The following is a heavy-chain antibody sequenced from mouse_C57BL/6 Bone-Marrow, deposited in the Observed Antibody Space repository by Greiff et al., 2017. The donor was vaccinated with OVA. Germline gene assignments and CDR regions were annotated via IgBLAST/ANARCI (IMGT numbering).Heavy chain of an antibody. CDR1: GYTFTSYW. D-gene: IGHD1-1*01. CDR2: IHPNSGST. CDR3: ARKGPLLLRGFAY. J-gene: IGHJ3*01. Sequence: QVQLQQPGAELVKPGASVKLSCKASGYTFTSYWMHWVKQRPGQGLEWIGMIHPNSGSTNYNEKFKSKATLTVDKSSSTAYMQLSSLTSEDSAVYYCARKGPLLLRGFAYWGQGTLVTVSA. V-gene: IGHV1-64*01.